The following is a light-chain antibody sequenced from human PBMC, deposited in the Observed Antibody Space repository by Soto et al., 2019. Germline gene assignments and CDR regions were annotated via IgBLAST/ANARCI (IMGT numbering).Light chain of an antibody. V-gene: IGKV1-9*01. CDR2: AAS. J-gene: IGKJ3*01. CDR1: QGISDS. CDR3: QQLNSYPRT. Sequence: IQLTQSPSSLSASVGDRVTITCRASQGISDSLAWYQQKPGKAPSLLIYAASTLPSGVPSRFSGSGSGTDFTLTINSLQPEDFAAYYCQQLNSYPRTFGPGTKVDIK.